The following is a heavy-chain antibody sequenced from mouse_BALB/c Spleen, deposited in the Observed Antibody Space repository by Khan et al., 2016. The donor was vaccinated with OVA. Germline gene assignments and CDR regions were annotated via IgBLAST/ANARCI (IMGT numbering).Heavy chain of an antibody. CDR2: INPNIGGS. V-gene: IGHV1S81*02. Sequence: QVQLKQSGAELVKPGASVKLSCRASGYTFTSYYMYWVKQRPGQGLEWIGEINPNIGGSNFNEKFKSKATLTVDKSSSTAYMQLSSLTSEDSAGYYCTRGGLRHAMDYWGQGTSVTVSS. J-gene: IGHJ4*01. CDR1: GYTFTSYY. CDR3: TRGGLRHAMDY. D-gene: IGHD2-2*01.